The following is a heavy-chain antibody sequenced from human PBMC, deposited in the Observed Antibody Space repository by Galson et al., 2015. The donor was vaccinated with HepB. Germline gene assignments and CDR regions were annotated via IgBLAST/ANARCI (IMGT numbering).Heavy chain of an antibody. J-gene: IGHJ4*02. Sequence: SLRLSCAASGFSFSSYTMHWVRQAPGKGLEWEAVISYDGSNKYYADSVKGRFTISRDNSKNTLYLQMNSLRAEDTAVYYCATLPIVAAGSGIDYWGQGTLVTVSS. V-gene: IGHV3-30-3*01. CDR3: ATLPIVAAGSGIDY. D-gene: IGHD6-13*01. CDR1: GFSFSSYT. CDR2: ISYDGSNK.